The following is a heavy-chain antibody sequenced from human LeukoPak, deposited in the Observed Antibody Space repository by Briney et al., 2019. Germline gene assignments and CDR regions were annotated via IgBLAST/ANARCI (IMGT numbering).Heavy chain of an antibody. CDR1: GVTFSSYA. J-gene: IGHJ4*02. Sequence: PGGSLRLSCAPSGVTFSSYAMSWVRQAPGKGLEWVSAISGGGGSTHYADSVKGRFTISRDNSKNALYLQMSSLRAGDTAVYYCAKSSYYDSSGYYREYYFDYWGQGTLVTVSS. V-gene: IGHV3-23*01. D-gene: IGHD3-22*01. CDR3: AKSSYYDSSGYYREYYFDY. CDR2: ISGGGGST.